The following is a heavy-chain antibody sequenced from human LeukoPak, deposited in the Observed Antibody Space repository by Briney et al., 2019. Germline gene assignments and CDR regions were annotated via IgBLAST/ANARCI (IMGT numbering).Heavy chain of an antibody. Sequence: SETLSLTCTVSGGSISSGSYYWNWIRQHPGKGLEWIGYIYYSGSTYYNPSLKSRVTISVDTSKNQFSLKLSSVTAADTAVYYCARGLSAIVYWGQGTLVTVSS. J-gene: IGHJ4*02. CDR3: ARGLSAIVY. CDR2: IYYSGST. V-gene: IGHV4-31*03. CDR1: GGSISSGSYY. D-gene: IGHD2-15*01.